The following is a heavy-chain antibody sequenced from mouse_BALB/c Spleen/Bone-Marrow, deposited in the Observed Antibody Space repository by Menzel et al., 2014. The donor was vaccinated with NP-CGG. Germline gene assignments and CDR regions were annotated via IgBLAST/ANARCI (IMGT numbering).Heavy chain of an antibody. CDR3: ARLERDYGYYFDY. V-gene: IGHV1-34*01. CDR1: GYSFTGYY. J-gene: IGHJ2*01. D-gene: IGHD1-2*01. CDR2: VNPNNGGT. Sequence: EVKLMESGPDLVKPGASVQISCKASGYSFTGYYLHWVKQSQGQSLEWIGRVNPNNGGTGYNQKFKGKAILAVDKSSSTAYMELRSLTSEDSAVYCCARLERDYGYYFDYWGQGTTLTVSS.